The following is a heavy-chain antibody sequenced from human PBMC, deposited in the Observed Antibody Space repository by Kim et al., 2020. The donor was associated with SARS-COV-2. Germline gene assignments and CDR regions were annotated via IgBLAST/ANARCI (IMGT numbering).Heavy chain of an antibody. CDR1: GFTFSDYY. CDR3: ARDQGSFGSGTSDY. D-gene: IGHD3-10*01. V-gene: IGHV3-11*06. CDR2: ISTSSSYT. Sequence: GGSLRLSCAVSGFTFSDYYMSWIRQAPGKGLEWVAYISTSSSYTNYADSVKGRFTISRDNAKNSLYLQMNSLTDEDTAVYYCARDQGSFGSGTSDYWGQGTLVTVSS. J-gene: IGHJ4*02.